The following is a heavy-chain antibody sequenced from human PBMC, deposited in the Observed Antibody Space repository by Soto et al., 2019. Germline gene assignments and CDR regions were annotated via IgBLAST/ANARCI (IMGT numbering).Heavy chain of an antibody. CDR1: GFIFSDYA. CDR2: ISFDGSAQ. J-gene: IGHJ6*02. V-gene: IGHV3-30*18. CDR3: AKDQRYSGWVDDSGMDL. Sequence: QVQLVESGGGVVQPGRSLRLSCAASGFIFSDYAFHWVRQAPGKGLEWVSVISFDGSAQYYADSVRGRFTISRDQSKSTVFLHMNSLTTGDTAIYYCAKDQRYSGWVDDSGMDLWGPGTTVTVSS. D-gene: IGHD3-9*01.